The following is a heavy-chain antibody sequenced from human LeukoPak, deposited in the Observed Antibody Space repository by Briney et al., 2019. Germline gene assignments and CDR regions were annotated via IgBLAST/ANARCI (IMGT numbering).Heavy chain of an antibody. Sequence: SETLSLTCTVSGYSISSGYYWGWIRQPPGKGLEWIGSIYHSGSTYYTPSLKSRVTISVDTSKNQFSLKLNSVSAADTAVYYCARIGIVGATNDIDYWGQGTLVTVSS. V-gene: IGHV4-38-2*02. CDR1: GYSISSGYY. CDR3: ARIGIVGATNDIDY. D-gene: IGHD1-26*01. CDR2: IYHSGST. J-gene: IGHJ4*02.